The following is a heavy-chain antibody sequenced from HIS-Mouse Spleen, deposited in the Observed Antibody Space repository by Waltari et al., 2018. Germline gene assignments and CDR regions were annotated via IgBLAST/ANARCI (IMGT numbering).Heavy chain of an antibody. D-gene: IGHD7-27*01. V-gene: IGHV3-30*18. CDR1: GFTFSSYG. CDR3: AKEITGDSLPAFDI. CDR2: ISYDGSNK. J-gene: IGHJ3*02. Sequence: QVQLVESGGGVVQPGRSLRLSCAASGFTFSSYGMHWVRQAPGKGLEWVAVISYDGSNKYYADSVKGRLTISRDNSKNTLYLQMNSLRAEDTAVYYCAKEITGDSLPAFDIWGQGTMVTVSS.